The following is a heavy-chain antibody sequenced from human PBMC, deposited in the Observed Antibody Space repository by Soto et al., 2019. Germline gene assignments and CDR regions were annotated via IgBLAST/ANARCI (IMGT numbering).Heavy chain of an antibody. V-gene: IGHV1-3*01. Sequence: QVQLVQSGAEVKKPGASEKVSCKASGYTFTSYAMHWVRQAPGQRLEWMGWINAGNGNTKYSQKFQGRVTITRDTSASTAYMELSSLRSEDTAVYYCATQDEYSSSSFDYWGQGTLVTVSS. CDR1: GYTFTSYA. J-gene: IGHJ4*02. CDR3: ATQDEYSSSSFDY. D-gene: IGHD6-6*01. CDR2: INAGNGNT.